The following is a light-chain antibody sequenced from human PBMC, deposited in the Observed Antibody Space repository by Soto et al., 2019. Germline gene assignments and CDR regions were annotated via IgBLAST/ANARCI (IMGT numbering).Light chain of an antibody. CDR2: GAS. J-gene: IGKJ5*01. V-gene: IGKV3-20*01. CDR1: QSVTTY. Sequence: EIVLTQSPATLSLSPGERANISCRSGQSVTTYLAWYQQKPGQAPRLLIHGASSMATGIPDRFSGTGSETDFTLTISRLEPEDFAVHYCQQYDNSPITFGQGTRLEIK. CDR3: QQYDNSPIT.